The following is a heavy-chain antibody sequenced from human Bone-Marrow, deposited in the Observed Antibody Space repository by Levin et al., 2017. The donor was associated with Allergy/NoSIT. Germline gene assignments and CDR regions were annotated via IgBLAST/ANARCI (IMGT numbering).Heavy chain of an antibody. CDR2: IIPIFGTA. CDR3: ARDRYSSSGYDSPGIAY. CDR1: GGTFSSYA. Sequence: SVKVSCKASGGTFSSYAISWVRQAPGQGLEWMGGIIPIFGTANYAQKFQGRVTITADESTSTAYMELSSLRSEDTAVYYCARDRYSSSGYDSPGIAYWGQGTLVTVSS. J-gene: IGHJ4*02. D-gene: IGHD6-13*01. V-gene: IGHV1-69*13.